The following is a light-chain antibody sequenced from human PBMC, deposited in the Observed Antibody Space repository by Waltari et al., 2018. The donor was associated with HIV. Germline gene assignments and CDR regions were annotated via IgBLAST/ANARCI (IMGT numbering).Light chain of an antibody. CDR2: EVS. V-gene: IGLV2-14*03. CDR3: AAFTGTSTL. CDR1: DSAIGGSNY. Sequence: QSALTQPASVAGSPGQSITIPCPGPDSAIGGSNYVSWFQQHAGKAPKLIIYEVSRRPSGISDRFSGSRSGDTASLTISALQTEDEADYHCAAFTGTSTLFGGGTKLTVL. J-gene: IGLJ2*01.